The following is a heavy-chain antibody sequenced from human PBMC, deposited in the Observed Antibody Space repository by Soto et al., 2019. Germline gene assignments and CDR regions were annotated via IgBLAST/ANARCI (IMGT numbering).Heavy chain of an antibody. CDR3: ARDQGIGAAVEANWFDP. D-gene: IGHD6-13*01. V-gene: IGHV4-39*07. Sequence: SETLSLTCTVSGGSISSSSYYWGWIRQPPGKGLEWIGSIYYSGSTYYNPSLKSRVTISVDTSKNQFSLKLSSVTAADTAVYYCARDQGIGAAVEANWFDPWGQGTLVTVSS. CDR1: GGSISSSSYY. CDR2: IYYSGST. J-gene: IGHJ5*02.